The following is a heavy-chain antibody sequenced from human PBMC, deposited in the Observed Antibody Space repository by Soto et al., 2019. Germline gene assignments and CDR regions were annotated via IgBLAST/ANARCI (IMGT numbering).Heavy chain of an antibody. CDR2: ISWDSAFI. CDR1: GCTFDDYA. V-gene: IGHV3-9*01. Sequence: LGLAGAASGCTFDDYAIHWVRQAPGKGLEWVSGISWDSAFIDYAVSVKGRFTIGRDNARNSLYLHMNNLRPEDTALYFCAKDRGSSSWDPIFDFWGRGTLVTVSS. J-gene: IGHJ4*02. CDR3: AKDRGSSSWDPIFDF. D-gene: IGHD6-13*01.